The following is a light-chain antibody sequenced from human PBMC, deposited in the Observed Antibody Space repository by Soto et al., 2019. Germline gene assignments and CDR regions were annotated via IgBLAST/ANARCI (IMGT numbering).Light chain of an antibody. Sequence: QSALTQPRSVSGSPGQSVTISCTGTSSDVGAYDYVSWYQHHPGKAPKVTIYEVSKRPSGVPDRFSGSKSGNTASLTISGLQGEDEADYYCSSFVGPYTYVFGTGTKLTVL. CDR3: SSFVGPYTYV. CDR1: SSDVGAYDY. CDR2: EVS. J-gene: IGLJ1*01. V-gene: IGLV2-11*01.